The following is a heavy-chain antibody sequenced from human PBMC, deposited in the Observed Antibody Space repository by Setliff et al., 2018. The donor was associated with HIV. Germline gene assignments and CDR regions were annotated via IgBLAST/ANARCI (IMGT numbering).Heavy chain of an antibody. CDR2: IKQDGSEK. V-gene: IGHV3-7*03. CDR3: ARYNWNPLGYRFDY. Sequence: GGSLRLSCAASGFTFSSYWMSWVRQAPGKGLEWVANIKQDGSEKYYVDSVKGRFTISRDNAKNSLYLQMNSLRAEDTAVYYCARYNWNPLGYRFDYWGQGTQVTVSS. CDR1: GFTFSSYW. J-gene: IGHJ4*02. D-gene: IGHD1-20*01.